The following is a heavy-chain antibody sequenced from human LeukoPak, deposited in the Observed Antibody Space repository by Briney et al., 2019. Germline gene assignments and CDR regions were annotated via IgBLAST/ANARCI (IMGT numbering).Heavy chain of an antibody. CDR2: IYYSGST. CDR3: AREHYDILTGLYIDAFDI. Sequence: SETLSLTCTVSGGSISGYYWSWIRQPPGKGLEWIGYIYYSGSTNYNPSLNSRVTISVDTSKNQFSLKLSSVTAADTAVYYCAREHYDILTGLYIDAFDIWGPGTRVTVSS. V-gene: IGHV4-59*01. D-gene: IGHD3-9*01. J-gene: IGHJ3*02. CDR1: GGSISGYY.